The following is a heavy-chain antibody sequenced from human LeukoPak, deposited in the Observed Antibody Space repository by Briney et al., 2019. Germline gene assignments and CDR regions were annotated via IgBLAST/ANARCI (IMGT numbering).Heavy chain of an antibody. V-gene: IGHV4-4*09. CDR1: GVYINSHH. CDR3: VVSPNQDFFDY. J-gene: IGHJ4*02. CDR2: IYGSGRT. Sequence: SETLSLLRTVSGVYINSHHLNCIRQPPGKGLEWIGYIYGSGRTNYNPSLKSRVTMSVDTSKSQFSLNLNSLTAADTAVYYCVVSPNQDFFDYWGQGPLVTVSS.